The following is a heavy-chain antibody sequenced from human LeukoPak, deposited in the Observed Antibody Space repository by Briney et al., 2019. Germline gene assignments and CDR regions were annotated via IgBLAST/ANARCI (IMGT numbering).Heavy chain of an antibody. D-gene: IGHD4-17*01. CDR1: GFTFSVAA. CDR2: IGASGEST. Sequence: GGSLRLSCAASGFTFSVAAMAWVRQAPGKGLEWVSLIGASGESTYYADSVKGRFTISRDNSKNTLYLQMNSLRAEDTAAYYCVRGDYGDYTLFDYWGQGTLVTVSS. CDR3: VRGDYGDYTLFDY. V-gene: IGHV3-23*01. J-gene: IGHJ4*02.